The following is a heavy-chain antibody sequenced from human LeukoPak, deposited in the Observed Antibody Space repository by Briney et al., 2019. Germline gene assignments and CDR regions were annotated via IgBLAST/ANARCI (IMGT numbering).Heavy chain of an antibody. D-gene: IGHD3-22*01. Sequence: PWESLSLTCAASGFSFSSYALSWIRQAPGKGLEWVSAISSSGSTTYYADSVKGRFTTSRDNSKNTLYLQMNSLRAEDTAVYYCAKTPVVSGYCYDPDPFDYWGQRTLVTVSS. V-gene: IGHV3-23*01. CDR1: GFSFSSYA. CDR2: ISSSGSTT. CDR3: AKTPVVSGYCYDPDPFDY. J-gene: IGHJ4*01.